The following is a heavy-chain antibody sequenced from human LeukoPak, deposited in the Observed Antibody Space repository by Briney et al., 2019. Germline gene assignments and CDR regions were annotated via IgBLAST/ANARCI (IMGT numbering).Heavy chain of an antibody. V-gene: IGHV4-31*03. CDR2: IYYSGST. CDR1: GGSISSRDYY. D-gene: IGHD2-21*02. J-gene: IGHJ4*02. CDR3: ARTIGLFVGGDYSDY. Sequence: PSETLSLTCTVSGGSISSRDYYWTWVRQHPGKGLEWIGYIYYSGSTFYNPSLKSRITISVDTSKNQFSLKVNFVTAADTAVYFCARTIGLFVGGDYSDYWGPGTLVTVSS.